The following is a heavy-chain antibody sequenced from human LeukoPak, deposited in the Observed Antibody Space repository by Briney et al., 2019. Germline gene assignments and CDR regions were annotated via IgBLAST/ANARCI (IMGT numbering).Heavy chain of an antibody. CDR1: GFTFSSYW. J-gene: IGHJ6*04. V-gene: IGHV3-74*01. CDR2: INSYGSST. CDR3: ARAGWRQWLVYYYYGMDV. Sequence: HTGGSLRLSCAASGFTFSSYWMHWVRQAPGKGLVWVSRINSYGSSTSYADSVKGRFTISRDNAKNTLYLQMNSLRAEDTAVYYCARAGWRQWLVYYYYGMDVWGKGTTVTVSS. D-gene: IGHD6-19*01.